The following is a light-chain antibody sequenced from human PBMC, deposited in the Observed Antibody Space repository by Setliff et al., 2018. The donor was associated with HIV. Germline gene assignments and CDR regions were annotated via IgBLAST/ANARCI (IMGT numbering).Light chain of an antibody. J-gene: IGLJ1*01. CDR2: DVR. Sequence: QSVLTQPASMSGSPGQSITISCSGTSSDVGCYNYVSWYQQHPGKAPKLLIYDVRNRPAGVSNRFSGSKSGNTASLTISGLQAEYEADYYCTSYSSNTTLGIFGTGTKVTVL. CDR3: TSYSSNTTLGI. V-gene: IGLV2-14*03. CDR1: SSDVGCYNY.